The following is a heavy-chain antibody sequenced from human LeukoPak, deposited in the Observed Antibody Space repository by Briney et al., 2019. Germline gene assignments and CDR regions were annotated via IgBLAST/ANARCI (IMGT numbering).Heavy chain of an antibody. CDR1: GGSINSSSYY. Sequence: SETLSLTCTVSGGSINSSSYYWGWIRQPPGTGLEWLGSIYYSGSTYYNPSLKSRVTISVDTSKNQFSLKLSSVTAADTAVYYCATQQLGRMGFDYWGQGTLVTVSS. V-gene: IGHV4-39*07. J-gene: IGHJ4*02. D-gene: IGHD6-13*01. CDR3: ATQQLGRMGFDY. CDR2: IYYSGST.